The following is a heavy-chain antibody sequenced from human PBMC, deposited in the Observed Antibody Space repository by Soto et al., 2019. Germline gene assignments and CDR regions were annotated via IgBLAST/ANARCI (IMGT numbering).Heavy chain of an antibody. CDR2: VKDGGST. CDR1: GGSLNGYY. D-gene: IGHD5-12*01. CDR3: ARGQEGIVATH. V-gene: IGHV4-34*01. Sequence: QVQLQQWGAGLLKPSETLSLTCTVNGGSLNGYYWSWIRQPPGKGLEWIGEVKDGGSTNYSPSLRGRVSISADTSKNNFSLRLNSVTAADTAVYFCARGQEGIVATHWDQGALVTVSS. J-gene: IGHJ4*02.